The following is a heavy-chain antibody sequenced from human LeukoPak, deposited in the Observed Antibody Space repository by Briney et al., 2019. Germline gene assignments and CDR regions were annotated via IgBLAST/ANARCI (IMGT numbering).Heavy chain of an antibody. CDR3: ARVSTYCGGDCYSILVDY. J-gene: IGHJ4*02. V-gene: IGHV1-18*01. Sequence: APVKVSCKASGYTFTSYGISWVRQAPGQGLEWMGWISAYNGNTNYAQKLQGRVTMTTDTSTSTAYMELRSLRSDDTAVYYCARVSTYCGGDCYSILVDYWGQGTLVTVSS. CDR1: GYTFTSYG. CDR2: ISAYNGNT. D-gene: IGHD2-21*02.